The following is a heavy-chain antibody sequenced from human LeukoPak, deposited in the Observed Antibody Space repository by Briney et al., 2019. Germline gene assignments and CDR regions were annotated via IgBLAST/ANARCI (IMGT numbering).Heavy chain of an antibody. J-gene: IGHJ6*02. CDR1: GGTFSSYA. V-gene: IGHV1-69*13. CDR2: IIPIFGTA. Sequence: ASVKVSCKASGGTFSSYAICWVRQAPGQGLEWMGGIIPIFGTANYAQKFQGRVTITADESTSTAYMELSSLRSEDTAVYYCARALGDMLTGTYGMDLWRQGPTVTVSS. D-gene: IGHD3-9*01. CDR3: ARALGDMLTGTYGMDL.